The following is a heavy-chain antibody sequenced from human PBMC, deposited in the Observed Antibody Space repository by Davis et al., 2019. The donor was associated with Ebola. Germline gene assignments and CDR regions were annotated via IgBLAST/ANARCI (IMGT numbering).Heavy chain of an antibody. J-gene: IGHJ2*01. Sequence: MPSETLSLTCTVSGGSISSSSYYWGWIRQPPGKGLEWIGYIYYSGSTNYNPSLKSRVTISVDTSKNQFSLKLSSVTAADTAVYYCARHDSSSGWPFYWYFDLWGRGTLVTVSS. CDR3: ARHDSSSGWPFYWYFDL. CDR1: GGSISSSSYY. CDR2: IYYSGST. D-gene: IGHD6-19*01. V-gene: IGHV4-61*05.